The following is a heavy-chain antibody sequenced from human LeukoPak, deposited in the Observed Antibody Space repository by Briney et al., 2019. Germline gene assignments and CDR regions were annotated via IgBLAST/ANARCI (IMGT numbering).Heavy chain of an antibody. CDR3: ARDLYRIVVVPHYFDY. J-gene: IGHJ4*02. CDR1: GFTFSDYN. CDR2: IKQDGSEK. V-gene: IGHV3-7*01. D-gene: IGHD3-22*01. Sequence: GGSLRLSCAASGFTFSDYNMNWVRQAPGKGLEWVANIKQDGSEKYYVDSVKGRFTISRDNAKNSLYLQMNSLRAEDTAVYYCARDLYRIVVVPHYFDYWGQGTLVTVSS.